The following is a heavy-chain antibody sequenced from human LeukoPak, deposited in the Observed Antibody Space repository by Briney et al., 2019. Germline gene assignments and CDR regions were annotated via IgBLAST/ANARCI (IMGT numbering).Heavy chain of an antibody. V-gene: IGHV3-49*03. J-gene: IGHJ4*02. CDR2: IRSKAYGGTT. Sequence: GGSLRLSCTASGFTFGDYAMSWFRQAPGKGLEWVGFIRSKAYGGTTEYAASVKGRFTISRDDSRSIAYLQMNSLKTEDTAVYYCMFYYDSSGYYYLDFDYWGQGTLVTVSS. CDR1: GFTFGDYA. D-gene: IGHD3-22*01. CDR3: MFYYDSSGYYYLDFDY.